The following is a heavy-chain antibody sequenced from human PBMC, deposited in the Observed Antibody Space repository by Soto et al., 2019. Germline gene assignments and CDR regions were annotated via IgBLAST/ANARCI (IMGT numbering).Heavy chain of an antibody. CDR3: ARDVSGPGATYVMDV. CDR1: GYIFSSHC. J-gene: IGHJ6*02. V-gene: IGHV1-46*01. CDR2: INPGGGRT. D-gene: IGHD2-2*01. Sequence: VASVKVSCKASGYIFSSHCIYWVRQAPGQGLQWMGIINPGGGRTAYAQKFQGRVTLTRDMSTSTVYMELTSLTYDDTAVDYCARDVSGPGATYVMDVWGQGITVTVSS.